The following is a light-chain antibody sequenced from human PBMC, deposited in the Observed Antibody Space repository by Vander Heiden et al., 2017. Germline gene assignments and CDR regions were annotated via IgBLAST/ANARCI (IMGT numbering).Light chain of an antibody. V-gene: IGLV2-14*03. CDR3: SSYTSSGPWV. J-gene: IGLJ3*02. CDR1: SSDVGGYNH. CDR2: DVS. Sequence: QSALTQPASVSGSPGQSITISCTGSSSDVGGYNHVSWHQQHPGRATQLMIYDVSNRPSGVSDRFSGSKSGNTASLTISGLQAEDEADYYCSSYTSSGPWVFGGGTRLTVL.